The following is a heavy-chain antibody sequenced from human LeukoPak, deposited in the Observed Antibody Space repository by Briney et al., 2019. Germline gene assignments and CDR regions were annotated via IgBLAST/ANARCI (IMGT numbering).Heavy chain of an antibody. V-gene: IGHV4-39*01. CDR2: IYYSGGT. CDR3: ARHKRVVPPDY. D-gene: IGHD2-15*01. CDR1: GVSISSISYY. J-gene: IGHJ4*02. Sequence: SETLSLTCTVSGVSISSISYYLGWIRHPPGKGLEWIGNIYYSGGTYYNPSLKSRVTISVDTSKNQFSLKVTSVTAADTAVYYCARHKRVVPPDYWGQGTLVTVSS.